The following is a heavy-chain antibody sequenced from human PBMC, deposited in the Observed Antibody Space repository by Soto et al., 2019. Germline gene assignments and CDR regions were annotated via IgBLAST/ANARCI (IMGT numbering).Heavy chain of an antibody. D-gene: IGHD6-6*01. Sequence: GGSLRLSCAASGFTLDDYAMHWVRQPPGKGLEWVSSISWNSGTIDYADSVKGRFTISRDNAKTSLYLQMNSLRPEDTAFYYCAKDSLYSSSSVDSWGQGTLVTVSS. J-gene: IGHJ4*02. CDR1: GFTLDDYA. V-gene: IGHV3-9*01. CDR2: ISWNSGTI. CDR3: AKDSLYSSSSVDS.